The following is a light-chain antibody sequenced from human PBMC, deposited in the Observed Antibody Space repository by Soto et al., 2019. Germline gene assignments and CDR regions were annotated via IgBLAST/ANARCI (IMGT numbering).Light chain of an antibody. CDR3: QQFYGLQFT. CDR1: QSVLYDATNNNQ. CDR2: WAS. V-gene: IGKV4-1*01. Sequence: IVMTQSPDSLAVSLGERATISCKSSQSVLYDATNNNQLAWYQQKPGQPPKLLIYWASVRQSGVSDRFSGSGSGTDFTLTISSLQAEDLAVYYCQQFYGLQFTFGPGTKVDIK. J-gene: IGKJ3*01.